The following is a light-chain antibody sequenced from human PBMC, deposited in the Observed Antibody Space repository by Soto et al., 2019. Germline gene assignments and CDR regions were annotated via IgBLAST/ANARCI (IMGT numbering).Light chain of an antibody. CDR3: SSYTGGNPSDV. CDR2: EDT. Sequence: QSALTQPPSASGSPGQSVTISCTGTSSDVGGYDYVSWYQQHPGKAPKLMIYEDTIRPSGVSDRFSGSKSGNTASLTVSGLQAEDEADYYCSSYTGGNPSDVFGTGTQLTVL. CDR1: SSDVGGYDY. J-gene: IGLJ1*01. V-gene: IGLV2-8*01.